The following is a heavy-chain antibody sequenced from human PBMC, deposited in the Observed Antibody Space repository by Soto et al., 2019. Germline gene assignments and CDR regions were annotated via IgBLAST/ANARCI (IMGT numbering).Heavy chain of an antibody. CDR3: ARVPTYYYDSQFDY. D-gene: IGHD3-22*01. CDR1: GGTFSSYT. Sequence: SVKVSCKASGGTFSSYTISWVRQAPGQGLEWMGRIIPILGIANYAQKFQGRVTITADKSTSTAYMELSSLRSEDTAVYYRARVPTYYYDSQFDYWGQGTLVTVSS. J-gene: IGHJ4*02. V-gene: IGHV1-69*02. CDR2: IIPILGIA.